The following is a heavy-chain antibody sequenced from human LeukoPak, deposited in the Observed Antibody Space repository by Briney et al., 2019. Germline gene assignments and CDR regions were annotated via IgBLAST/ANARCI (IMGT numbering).Heavy chain of an antibody. CDR1: GGSISSESYY. D-gene: IGHD6-19*01. V-gene: IGHV4-61*02. CDR3: ARDMTGSGWNDAFDI. Sequence: PSETLSLTCTVSGGSISSESYYWSWIRPPAGKGLEWIGRIYSSGNSKYNPSLKSPVTISVDTSRNQFSLNLSSVTAADTAVYYCARDMTGSGWNDAFDIWSQGTMVTVSS. J-gene: IGHJ3*02. CDR2: IYSSGNS.